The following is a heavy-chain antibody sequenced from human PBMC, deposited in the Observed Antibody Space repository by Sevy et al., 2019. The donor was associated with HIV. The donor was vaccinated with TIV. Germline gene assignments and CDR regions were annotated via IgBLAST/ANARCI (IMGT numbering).Heavy chain of an antibody. CDR3: AKEGKNIRSWFDP. Sequence: ASVKVSCKASGCSFTNYGIGWVRQAPGQGLEWMGWISGYNGYTNYAQNLQGRATMTTDTSTSTAYMELRSLGSDDTAIYYCAKEGKNIRSWFDPWGQGTLVTVSS. CDR1: GCSFTNYG. D-gene: IGHD3-3*02. V-gene: IGHV1-18*01. J-gene: IGHJ5*02. CDR2: ISGYNGYT.